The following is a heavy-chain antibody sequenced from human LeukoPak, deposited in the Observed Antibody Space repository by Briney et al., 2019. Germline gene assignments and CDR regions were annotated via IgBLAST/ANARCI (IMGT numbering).Heavy chain of an antibody. CDR3: ARARDQEFEF. CDR2: INPGSDYT. J-gene: IGHJ4*02. Sequence: ASVKVSCKASGYTFTSYYMHWVRQAPGQGLEWMGIINPGSDYTDYAQKFQGRVIMTRETSTSTVYMELNSLRSEDTAVYFCARARDQEFEFWGQGTLVTVSS. V-gene: IGHV1-46*01. D-gene: IGHD2-21*02. CDR1: GYTFTSYY.